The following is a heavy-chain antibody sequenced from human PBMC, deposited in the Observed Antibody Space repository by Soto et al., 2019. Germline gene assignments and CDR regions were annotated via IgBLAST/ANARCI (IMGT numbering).Heavy chain of an antibody. Sequence: SETLSLTCTVSGGSISSGDYYWSWIRQPPGKGLEWIGYIYYSGSTYYNPSLKSRVTISVDTSKNQFPLKLSSVTAADTAVYYCAIGLEKLELPIIDHWGPGTLVTVSS. D-gene: IGHD1-7*01. CDR3: AIGLEKLELPIIDH. CDR2: IYYSGST. V-gene: IGHV4-30-4*01. J-gene: IGHJ1*01. CDR1: GGSISSGDYY.